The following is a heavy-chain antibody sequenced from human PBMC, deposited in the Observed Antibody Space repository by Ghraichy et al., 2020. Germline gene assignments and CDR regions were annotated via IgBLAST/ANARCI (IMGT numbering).Heavy chain of an antibody. Sequence: GESLRLSCAASGFTFSSYAMHWVRQAPGKGLEWVAVISYDGSNKYYADSVKGRFTISRDNSKNTLYLQMNSLRAEDTAVYYCARDIGYCSSTSCHIWCQGTMVTVSS. D-gene: IGHD2-2*03. CDR2: ISYDGSNK. J-gene: IGHJ3*02. CDR1: GFTFSSYA. CDR3: ARDIGYCSSTSCHI. V-gene: IGHV3-30*04.